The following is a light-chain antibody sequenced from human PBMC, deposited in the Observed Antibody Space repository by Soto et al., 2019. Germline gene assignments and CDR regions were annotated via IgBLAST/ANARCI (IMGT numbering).Light chain of an antibody. CDR1: QSLPTNS. Sequence: EIVLTQSPGTLSLSPGERATLSCRASQSLPTNSLAWYQQKPGQTPRLLIYAASTRDTGIPDRFSGSGSWTDFALNISRLEPEDFALYYCQQYDVSPLTFGPGTKVDVK. CDR2: AAS. J-gene: IGKJ3*01. CDR3: QQYDVSPLT. V-gene: IGKV3-20*01.